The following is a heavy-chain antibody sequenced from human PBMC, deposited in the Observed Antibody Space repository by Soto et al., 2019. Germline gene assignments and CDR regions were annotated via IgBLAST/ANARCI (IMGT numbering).Heavy chain of an antibody. J-gene: IGHJ5*02. V-gene: IGHV3-23*01. CDR1: GFTFSSYA. CDR3: AKDAPSCGSSSCLNWFDP. D-gene: IGHD6-13*01. CDR2: ISGSGGST. Sequence: PGGSLRLSCAASGFTFSSYAMSWVRQAPGKGLEWVSAISGSGGSTYYADSVKGRFTISRDNSKNTLYLQMNSLRAEDTAVYYCAKDAPSCGSSSCLNWFDPWGQGTLVTVSS.